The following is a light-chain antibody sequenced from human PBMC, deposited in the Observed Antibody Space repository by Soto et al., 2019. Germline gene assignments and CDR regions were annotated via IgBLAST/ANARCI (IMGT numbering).Light chain of an antibody. J-gene: IGKJ5*01. CDR1: QGISRY. V-gene: IGKV1-9*01. CDR3: QQLNGYPIT. Sequence: DIQLTQSPSFLSASVGGRVTITCRASQGISRYLSWYQQKPGKAPNLLIYAASTLQSGVPSRFSGSGSGTEFTLTISSLQPEDFATYYCQQLNGYPITFGQGTRLEIQ. CDR2: AAS.